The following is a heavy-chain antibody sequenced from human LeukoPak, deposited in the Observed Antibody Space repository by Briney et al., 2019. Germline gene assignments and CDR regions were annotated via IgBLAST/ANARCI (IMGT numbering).Heavy chain of an antibody. CDR1: GGSISSSSYY. CDR3: ASIVVVSPEGMDCWFDH. J-gene: IGHJ5*02. V-gene: IGHV4-39*07. CDR2: IYYSGST. Sequence: SETLSLTCTVSGGSISSSSYYWGWIRQPPGKGLEWIGSIYYSGSTYYNPSLKSRVTISLDTSKNQFSLKLSSVTAADTAVYYCASIVVVSPEGMDCWFDHWGQGTLVTVSS. D-gene: IGHD2-2*01.